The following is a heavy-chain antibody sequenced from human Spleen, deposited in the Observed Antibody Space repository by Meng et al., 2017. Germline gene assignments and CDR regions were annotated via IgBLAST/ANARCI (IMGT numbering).Heavy chain of an antibody. J-gene: IGHJ6*01. CDR1: GGAFSSYG. Sequence: SVKVSCKTSGGAFSSYGISWVRQAPGQGLEWMGGIIPMYGTPKYAQRFQGKVTITADESTSTACMDLISLRYENTAVYYCARDTVDRWVDYYYYYGMDVWGQGTTVTVSS. CDR3: ARDTVDRWVDYYYYYGMDV. V-gene: IGHV1-69*13. CDR2: IIPMYGTP. D-gene: IGHD4-17*01.